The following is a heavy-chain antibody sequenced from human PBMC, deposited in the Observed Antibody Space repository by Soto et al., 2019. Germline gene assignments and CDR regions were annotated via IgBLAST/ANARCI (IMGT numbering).Heavy chain of an antibody. CDR3: ARLIHCKTTSCYFDY. D-gene: IGHD2-2*01. V-gene: IGHV4-39*01. J-gene: IGHJ4*02. Sequence: QLQLQESGPGLVKPSETLSLTCTVSGGSISSSSYYWAWVRQSPGKGLEWIGSVYYSGTTYYNPSLKSRVPISGDTSKNQFSRKLSSVTAADTAVFYCARLIHCKTTSCYFDYWGQGTLVTVSS. CDR2: VYYSGTT. CDR1: GGSISSSSYY.